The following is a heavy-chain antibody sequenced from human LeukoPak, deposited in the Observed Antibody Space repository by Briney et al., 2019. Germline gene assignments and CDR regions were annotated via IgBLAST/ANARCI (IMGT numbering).Heavy chain of an antibody. D-gene: IGHD3-3*01. CDR1: GGSIGSYY. Sequence: SETLSLTCTVSGGSIGSYYWSWVRQPAGKGLEWIGRIYTSGSTNYNPSLKSRVTMSVDTSKNQFSLKLSSVTAADTAVYYCARDLSDFWSGYYRYNWFDPWGQGTLVTVSS. V-gene: IGHV4-4*07. J-gene: IGHJ5*02. CDR3: ARDLSDFWSGYYRYNWFDP. CDR2: IYTSGST.